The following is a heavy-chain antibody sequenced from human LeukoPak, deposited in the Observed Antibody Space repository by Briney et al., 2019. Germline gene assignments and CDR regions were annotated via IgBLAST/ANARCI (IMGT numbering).Heavy chain of an antibody. Sequence: GGSLRLSCTPSGFIVSSYPMSWVRQAPGKGLEWVSAISGSGGSTYYADSVKGRFTISRDDAKNSLYLQMNSLRAEDTAVYYCARDVGPRSHSASDYWGQGTLVTVSS. D-gene: IGHD3-10*01. CDR1: GFIVSSYP. CDR3: ARDVGPRSHSASDY. J-gene: IGHJ4*02. CDR2: ISGSGGST. V-gene: IGHV3-23*01.